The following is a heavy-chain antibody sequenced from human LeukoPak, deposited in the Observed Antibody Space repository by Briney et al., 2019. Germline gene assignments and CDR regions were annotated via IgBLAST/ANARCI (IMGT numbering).Heavy chain of an antibody. D-gene: IGHD6-13*01. CDR2: IYSGGST. CDR1: GFTVSSNY. Sequence: GSLRLSCAASGFTVSSNYMSWVRQAPGKGLEWVSVIYSGGSTYYADSVKGRFTISRDNSKNTLYLQMNSLRAEDTAVYYCAREGRRSSSWSQGPPYYYGMDVWGKGTTVTVSS. CDR3: AREGRRSSSWSQGPPYYYGMDV. J-gene: IGHJ6*04. V-gene: IGHV3-53*01.